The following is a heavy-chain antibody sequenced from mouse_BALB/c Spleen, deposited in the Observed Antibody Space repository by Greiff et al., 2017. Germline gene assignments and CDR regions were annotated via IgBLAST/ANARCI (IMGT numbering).Heavy chain of an antibody. D-gene: IGHD2-1*01. J-gene: IGHJ4*01. Sequence: EVHLVESGGGLVQPGGSLRLSCATSGFTFTDYYMSWVRQPPGKALEWLGFIRNKANGYTTEYSASVKGRFTISRDNSQSILYLQMNTLRAEDSATYYCARVYSYSGGYYAMDYWGQGTSVTVSS. CDR3: ARVYSYSGGYYAMDY. CDR1: GFTFTDYY. CDR2: IRNKANGYTT. V-gene: IGHV7-3*02.